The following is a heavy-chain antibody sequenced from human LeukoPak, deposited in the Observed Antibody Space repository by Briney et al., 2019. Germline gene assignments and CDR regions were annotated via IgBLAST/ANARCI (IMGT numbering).Heavy chain of an antibody. V-gene: IGHV1-18*01. CDR1: GYTFTSYG. D-gene: IGHD3-22*01. CDR3: ARDRARYYYDSSGSNWFDP. J-gene: IGHJ5*02. Sequence: ASVKVSCTASGYTFTSYGISWVRQAPGQGLEWMGWISAYNGNTNYAQKLQGRVTMTTDTSTSTAYMELRSLRSDDTAVYYCARDRARYYYDSSGSNWFDPWGQGTLVTVSS. CDR2: ISAYNGNT.